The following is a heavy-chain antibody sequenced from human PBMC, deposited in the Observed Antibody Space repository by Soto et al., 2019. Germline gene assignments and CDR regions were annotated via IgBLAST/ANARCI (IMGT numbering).Heavy chain of an antibody. V-gene: IGHV3-23*01. J-gene: IGHJ4*02. CDR3: AKYFVIAAAGTADLTDY. CDR2: ISGSGGST. CDR1: GFTFSTYV. Sequence: GGSLRLSCAASGFTFSTYVMSWVRQAPGKGLEWVSAISGSGGSTYYADSVKGRFTISRDNSKNTLYLQMNSLRAEDTAVYYCAKYFVIAAAGTADLTDYWGQGTLITVSS. D-gene: IGHD6-13*01.